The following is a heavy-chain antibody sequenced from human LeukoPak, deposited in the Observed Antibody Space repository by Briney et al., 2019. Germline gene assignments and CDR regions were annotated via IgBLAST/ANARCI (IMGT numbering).Heavy chain of an antibody. V-gene: IGHV3-48*04. Sequence: PGGSLRLSCAASGFTFSGYSMNWVRQAPGKGLEWLSYISSPSSTIYYADSVRGRFTISRDNAKNSLYLQMNSLRAEDAAIYYCARAYLLPSTPYWYFDLWGRGTLVTVSS. J-gene: IGHJ2*01. CDR1: GFTFSGYS. CDR2: ISSPSSTI. D-gene: IGHD2-15*01. CDR3: ARAYLLPSTPYWYFDL.